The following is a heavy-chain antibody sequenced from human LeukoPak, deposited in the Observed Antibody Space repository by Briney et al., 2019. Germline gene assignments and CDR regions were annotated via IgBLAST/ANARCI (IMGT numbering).Heavy chain of an antibody. Sequence: GGSLRLSCAASGFTFSSYSMNWVRQAPGKGLEWVSSISSSSSYIYYADSVKGRFTISRDNAKNSLYLQMNSLRAEDTAVYYCARARWLQEEFDYWGQGTLVTVSS. D-gene: IGHD5-24*01. CDR1: GFTFSSYS. CDR3: ARARWLQEEFDY. CDR2: ISSSSSYI. V-gene: IGHV3-21*01. J-gene: IGHJ4*02.